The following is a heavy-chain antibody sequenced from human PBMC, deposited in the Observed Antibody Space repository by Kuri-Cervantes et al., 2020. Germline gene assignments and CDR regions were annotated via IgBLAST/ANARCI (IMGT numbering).Heavy chain of an antibody. Sequence: ASVKVSCKASGYTFTSYAMHWVRQAPGQRLEWMGWSNAGNGNTKYSQEFQGRVTMTRDTSISTAYMELSRLRSDDTAVYYCARDLVAAAFPFYYYYGMDVWGQGTTVTVSS. J-gene: IGHJ6*02. CDR2: SNAGNGNT. CDR3: ARDLVAAAFPFYYYYGMDV. V-gene: IGHV1-3*02. D-gene: IGHD2-15*01. CDR1: GYTFTSYA.